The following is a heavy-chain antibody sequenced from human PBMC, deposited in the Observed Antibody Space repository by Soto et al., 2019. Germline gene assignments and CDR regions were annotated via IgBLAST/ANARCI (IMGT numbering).Heavy chain of an antibody. CDR3: VQGASTALRPLDS. CDR1: GFIFRNFG. V-gene: IGHV3-30*03. CDR2: ISGDGNDK. Sequence: QVQLVESGGGVVQPGRSLRLSCAASGFIFRNFGMHWVRRAPGKGLEWVATISGDGNDKYYPDSMKGRFTISRDNFNNPLYLQLNSLRPEDTAGYHCVQGASTALRPLDSWGQGAWSPSPQ. D-gene: IGHD1-26*01. J-gene: IGHJ5*01.